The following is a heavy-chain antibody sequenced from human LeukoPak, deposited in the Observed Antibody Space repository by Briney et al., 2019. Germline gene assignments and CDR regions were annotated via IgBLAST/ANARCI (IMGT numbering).Heavy chain of an antibody. CDR1: GFTFSSHA. CDR3: AKTSEPLRSDYYMDV. Sequence: GGSLRLTCAASGFTFSSHAMSWVRQAPAKGLEGVSAISGSGGSTYYANSVKGRFTTSRDNSMNTLYLQMNSQTAEDTAVHYCAKTSEPLRSDYYMDVWGKGTTVTVSS. J-gene: IGHJ6*03. D-gene: IGHD3-3*01. V-gene: IGHV3-23*01. CDR2: ISGSGGST.